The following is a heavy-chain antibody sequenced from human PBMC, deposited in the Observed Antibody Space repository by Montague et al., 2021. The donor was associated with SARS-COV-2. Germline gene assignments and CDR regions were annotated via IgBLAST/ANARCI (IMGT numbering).Heavy chain of an antibody. CDR2: ISYSGST. V-gene: IGHV4-39*01. D-gene: IGHD3-9*01. Sequence: SETLSLTCSVSGASISSQTYYWAWIRQPPGKELEWIGSISYSGSTFYNPSLKSRVTLSVDTSKNQFSLKLRSLSASDTAVYYCTRQFYDILTGYFPFFSDNWGQGTLVTVS. CDR3: TRQFYDILTGYFPFFSDN. CDR1: GASISSQTYY. J-gene: IGHJ4*02.